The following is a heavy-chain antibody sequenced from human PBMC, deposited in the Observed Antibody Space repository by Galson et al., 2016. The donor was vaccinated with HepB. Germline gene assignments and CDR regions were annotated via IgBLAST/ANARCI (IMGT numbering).Heavy chain of an antibody. CDR3: AREGRTGTSSYMGY. CDR1: GFTFTNYD. J-gene: IGHJ4*02. CDR2: INIDGNSI. Sequence: SLRLSCAASGFTFTNYDIHWVRQAPGTGLVWVSRINIDGNSITYADSVKGRFAISRDNAKNTVHLQMNSLRAEDTAVYYCAREGRTGTSSYMGYWGQGTLVTVSS. V-gene: IGHV3-74*01. D-gene: IGHD2-2*01.